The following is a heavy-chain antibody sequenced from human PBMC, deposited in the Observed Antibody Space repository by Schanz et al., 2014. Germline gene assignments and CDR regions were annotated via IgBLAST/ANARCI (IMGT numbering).Heavy chain of an antibody. CDR3: VRDTDYHFDY. D-gene: IGHD4-17*01. Sequence: EVQLVESGGGLVQPGGSLRLSCAVSGFSFSSYSMSWVRQAPGKGLEWIAYISSGGTTIYYADSVKGRFTISRDNAKNTLYLQMNSLRAEDTAVYYCVRDTDYHFDYWGQGTLVTVSS. CDR2: ISSGGTTI. V-gene: IGHV3-48*01. J-gene: IGHJ4*02. CDR1: GFSFSSYS.